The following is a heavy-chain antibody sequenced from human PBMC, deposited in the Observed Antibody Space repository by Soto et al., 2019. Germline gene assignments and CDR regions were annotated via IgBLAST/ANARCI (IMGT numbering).Heavy chain of an antibody. CDR3: ARGPGGFGDFSLDY. J-gene: IGHJ4*02. D-gene: IGHD3-10*01. Sequence: QVQLQESGPGLVKPSETLSLTCTVSGDSINTYYWSWIRQPAGKGLEWIGRIYSGGSTNYNPSLKSRVTMSVDTSKNQFSLKLTSVAAADTAVYYCARGPGGFGDFSLDYWGQRTLVTVSS. CDR2: IYSGGST. CDR1: GDSINTYY. V-gene: IGHV4-4*07.